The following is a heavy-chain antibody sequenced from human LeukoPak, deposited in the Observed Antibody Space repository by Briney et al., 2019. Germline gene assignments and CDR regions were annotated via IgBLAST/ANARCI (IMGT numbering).Heavy chain of an antibody. V-gene: IGHV1-2*02. CDR2: INPNSGGT. CDR1: GYTFTGYY. D-gene: IGHD1-14*01. J-gene: IGHJ6*03. CDR3: ASRTPPVSYYYYYMDV. Sequence: ASVKVSCKASGYTFTGYYMHWVRQAPGQGLEWMGWINPNSGGTNYAQKFQGRVTMTRDTSISTAYMELSRLRSDDTAVYYCASRTPPVSYYYYYMDVWGKGTTVTVSS.